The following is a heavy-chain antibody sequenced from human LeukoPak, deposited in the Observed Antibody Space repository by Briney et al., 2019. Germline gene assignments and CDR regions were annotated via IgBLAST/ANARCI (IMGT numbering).Heavy chain of an antibody. CDR2: TYYRSKWYN. CDR3: ARQGYCSSTSCLHDAFDI. V-gene: IGHV6-1*01. Sequence: QTLSLTCAISGDSVSSNSAAWNWIKQSPSRGLEWLGRTYYRSKWYNDYAVSVKSRITINPDTSKNQFSLQLNSVTPEDTAVYYCARQGYCSSTSCLHDAFDIWGQGTMVTVSS. CDR1: GDSVSSNSAA. J-gene: IGHJ3*02. D-gene: IGHD2-2*01.